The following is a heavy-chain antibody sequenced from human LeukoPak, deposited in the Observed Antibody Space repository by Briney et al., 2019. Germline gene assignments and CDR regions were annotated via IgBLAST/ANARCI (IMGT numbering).Heavy chain of an antibody. CDR1: SGSIRSSSYY. V-gene: IGHV4-39*07. J-gene: IGHJ4*02. D-gene: IGHD7-27*01. CDR3: ARATSPGYYFDY. CDR2: INYSGST. Sequence: PSETLSLTCTVSSGSIRSSSYYWGWIRQPPGKGLEWIGSINYSGSTYYNPSLKSRVTISIDTSKNQFSLKLSSVTAADTAVYFCARATSPGYYFDYWGQGTLVTVSS.